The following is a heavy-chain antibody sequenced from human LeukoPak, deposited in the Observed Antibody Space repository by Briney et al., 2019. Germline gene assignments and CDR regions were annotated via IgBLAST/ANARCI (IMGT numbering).Heavy chain of an antibody. CDR3: AKGGSGSYGFRAYYYMDV. CDR1: GFTFSSYA. J-gene: IGHJ6*03. V-gene: IGHV3-23*01. Sequence: GGSLRLSCAASGFTFSSYAMSWVRQAPGKGLEWVSAISGSGGSTYYADSVKGRFTISRDNTKNTLYLQMNSLRAEDTAVHYCAKGGSGSYGFRAYYYMDVWGKGTTVTVSS. CDR2: ISGSGGST. D-gene: IGHD1-26*01.